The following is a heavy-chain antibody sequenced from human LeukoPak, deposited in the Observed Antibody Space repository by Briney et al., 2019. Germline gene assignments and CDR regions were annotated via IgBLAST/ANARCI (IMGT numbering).Heavy chain of an antibody. CDR1: GLTFSSYG. J-gene: IGHJ6*03. CDR3: AKSGRRDDYYYYYYMDV. Sequence: GGSLRLSCAASGLTFSSYGMHWVRQAPGKGLEWVAVISYDGSNKYYADSVKGRFTISRDNSKNTLYLQMNSLRAEDTAVYYCAKSGRRDDYYYYYYMDVWGKGTTVTVSS. CDR2: ISYDGSNK. D-gene: IGHD6-25*01. V-gene: IGHV3-30*18.